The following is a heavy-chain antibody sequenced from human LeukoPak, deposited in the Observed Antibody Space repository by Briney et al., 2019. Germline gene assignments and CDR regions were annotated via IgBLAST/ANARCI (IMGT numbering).Heavy chain of an antibody. CDR3: AKSLWAGRYYFDY. CDR2: IGSGGGTT. V-gene: IGHV3-23*01. D-gene: IGHD3/OR15-3a*01. J-gene: IGHJ4*02. CDR1: GFTFSSFA. Sequence: GGSLRLSCAASGFTFSSFAMSWVRQASGKGLEWVSLIGSGGGTTYYADSVKGRFTISRDNSKNTLFLQISSLRAEDTAVYYCAKSLWAGRYYFDYWGQGTLVTVSS.